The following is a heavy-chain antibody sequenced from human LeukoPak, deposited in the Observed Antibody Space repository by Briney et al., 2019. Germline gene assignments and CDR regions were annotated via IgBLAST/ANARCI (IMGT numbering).Heavy chain of an antibody. Sequence: GGSLSLSCAASGFTFSDYYMSWIRQAPGKGLEWVSYISSSGSTIYYADPVKGRFTISRDNAKNSLYLQMNSLRAEDTAVYYCASVSTVTTYSYYGMDVWGQGTTVTVSS. V-gene: IGHV3-11*01. D-gene: IGHD4-17*01. CDR3: ASVSTVTTYSYYGMDV. J-gene: IGHJ6*02. CDR2: ISSSGSTI. CDR1: GFTFSDYY.